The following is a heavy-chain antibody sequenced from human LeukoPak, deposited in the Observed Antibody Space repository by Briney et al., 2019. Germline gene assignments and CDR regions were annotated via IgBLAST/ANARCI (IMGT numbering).Heavy chain of an antibody. D-gene: IGHD3-10*01. CDR3: ARDGSYYGSGSYYIRYYYMDV. CDR1: GFTFSSYA. Sequence: GRSLRLSCAASGFTFSSYAMHWVRQAPGKGLEWVAVISYDGSNKYYADSVKGRFTISRDNSKNTLYLQMNSLRAEDTAVYYCARDGSYYGSGSYYIRYYYMDVWGKGTTVTVSS. V-gene: IGHV3-30*01. CDR2: ISYDGSNK. J-gene: IGHJ6*03.